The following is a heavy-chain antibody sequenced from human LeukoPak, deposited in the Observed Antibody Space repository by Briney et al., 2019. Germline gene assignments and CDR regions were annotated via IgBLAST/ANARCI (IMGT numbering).Heavy chain of an antibody. CDR3: AGGTGAGLVQAYYFDY. Sequence: PGGSLRLSCAASGFTFSSYSLNWVRQAPGKGLEWVSSISSSSTYIYYADSVKGRFTISRDNANNSLYLQMNSLRAEDTAVYYCAGGTGAGLVQAYYFDYWGQGTLVTVSS. CDR1: GFTFSSYS. CDR2: ISSSSTYI. D-gene: IGHD3/OR15-3a*01. J-gene: IGHJ4*02. V-gene: IGHV3-21*06.